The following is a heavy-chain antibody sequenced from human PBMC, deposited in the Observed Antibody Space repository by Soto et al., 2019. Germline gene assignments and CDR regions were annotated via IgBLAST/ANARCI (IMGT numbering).Heavy chain of an antibody. CDR3: ARDGDLTIFGRDDAFDI. D-gene: IGHD3-3*01. J-gene: IGHJ3*02. CDR1: GGTFSIYA. V-gene: IGHV1-69*13. CDR2: IIPIFGTA. Sequence: SVKGSCKASGGTFSIYAISWVRQAPGQGLEWMGGIIPIFGTANYAQKFQGRVTITADESTSTAYMELSSLRSEDTAVYYCARDGDLTIFGRDDAFDIWGQGTMVTVSS.